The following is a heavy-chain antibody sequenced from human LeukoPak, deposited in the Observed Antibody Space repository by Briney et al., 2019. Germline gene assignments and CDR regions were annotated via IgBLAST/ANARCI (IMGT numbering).Heavy chain of an antibody. CDR3: AKDLMSSSWYDIRYFQH. J-gene: IGHJ1*01. D-gene: IGHD6-13*01. Sequence: GGSLRLSCAASGFTFSSYGMHWVRQAPGKGLEWVSAISGSGGSTYYADSVKGRFTISRDNSKNTLYLQMNRLRAEDTAVYYCAKDLMSSSWYDIRYFQHWGQGTLVTVSS. CDR2: ISGSGGST. V-gene: IGHV3-23*01. CDR1: GFTFSSYG.